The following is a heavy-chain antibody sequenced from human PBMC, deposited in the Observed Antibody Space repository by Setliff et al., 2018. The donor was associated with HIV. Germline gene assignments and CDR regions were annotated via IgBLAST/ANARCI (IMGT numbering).Heavy chain of an antibody. CDR3: ARDSANGKTANLNYLDV. J-gene: IGHJ6*03. CDR2: ISISGDT. CDR1: GGSVTSYY. Sequence: SETLSLTCSVSGGSVTSYYWSWIRQPAGKRLEWIGRISISGDTNYNPSLKSRLTISLDTSKNHFSLRLSAVTAADTAMYYCARDSANGKTANLNYLDVWGKGTTVTV. V-gene: IGHV4-4*07. D-gene: IGHD2-8*01.